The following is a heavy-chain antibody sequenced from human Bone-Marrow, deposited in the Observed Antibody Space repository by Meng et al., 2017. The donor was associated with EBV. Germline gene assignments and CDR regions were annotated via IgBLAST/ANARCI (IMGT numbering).Heavy chain of an antibody. D-gene: IGHD3-10*01. Sequence: QVQLVEAGAEVKKPGPSVKVSCKASGGTFSSDAISWVRQAPGQGLEWMGGLIPMLGAPNYAQKFQDRVTIIADKSTSIHYMELSSLRSDDTAVYYCASESGRRYTPDYWGRGTLVTVSS. V-gene: IGHV1-69*06. J-gene: IGHJ4*02. CDR1: GGTFSSDA. CDR2: LIPMLGAP. CDR3: ASESGRRYTPDY.